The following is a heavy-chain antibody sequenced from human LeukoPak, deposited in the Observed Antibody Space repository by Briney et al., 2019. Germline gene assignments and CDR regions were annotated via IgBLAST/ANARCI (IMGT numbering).Heavy chain of an antibody. CDR1: GFTFSDYY. J-gene: IGHJ4*02. V-gene: IGHV3-23*01. D-gene: IGHD3-16*02. Sequence: GGSLRLSCAASGFTFSDYYMSWIRQAPGKGLEWVSAISGSGGSTYYADSVKGRFTISRDNSKNTLYLQMNSLRAEDTAVYYCARDSVDDYVWGSYRHFGYWGQGTLVTVSS. CDR3: ARDSVDDYVWGSYRHFGY. CDR2: ISGSGGST.